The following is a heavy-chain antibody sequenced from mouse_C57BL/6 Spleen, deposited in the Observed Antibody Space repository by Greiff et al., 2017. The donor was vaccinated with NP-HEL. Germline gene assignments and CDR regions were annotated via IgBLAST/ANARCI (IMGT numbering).Heavy chain of an antibody. Sequence: EVMLVESEGGLVQPGSSMKLSCTASGFTFSDYYMAWVRQVPEKGLEWVANINYDGSSTYYLDSLKSRFIISRDNAKNMLYLQMSSLKSEDTATYYCAREEADGNWFAYWGQGTLVTVSA. D-gene: IGHD2-1*01. J-gene: IGHJ3*01. CDR2: INYDGSST. V-gene: IGHV5-16*01. CDR1: GFTFSDYY. CDR3: AREEADGNWFAY.